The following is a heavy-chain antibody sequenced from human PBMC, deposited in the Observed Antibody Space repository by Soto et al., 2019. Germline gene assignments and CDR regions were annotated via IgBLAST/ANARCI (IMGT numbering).Heavy chain of an antibody. Sequence: GESLKISCAASGFTFSSYAMSWVRQAPGKGLEWVSAISGSGGSTYYADSVKGRFTISRDNSKNTLYLQMNSLRAEDTAVYYCAKDSSELWWLHDYWGQGTLVTVSS. V-gene: IGHV3-23*01. CDR2: ISGSGGST. CDR3: AKDSSELWWLHDY. CDR1: GFTFSSYA. D-gene: IGHD2-21*01. J-gene: IGHJ4*02.